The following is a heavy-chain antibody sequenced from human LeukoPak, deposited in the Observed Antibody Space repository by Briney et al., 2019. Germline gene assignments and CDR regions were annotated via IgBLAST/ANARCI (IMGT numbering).Heavy chain of an antibody. V-gene: IGHV4-59*08. D-gene: IGHD2-21*02. J-gene: IGHJ4*02. CDR3: ARHRAHCGGDCYSFDY. CDR2: IYYSGTT. Sequence: SETLSLTCTVSGGSISSYYWSWIRQPPGKGLEWIGYIYYSGTTNYNPSLKSRVTISVDTSKNQFSLKLNSMTAADTAVYYCARHRAHCGGDCYSFDYWGQGILVPVSS. CDR1: GGSISSYY.